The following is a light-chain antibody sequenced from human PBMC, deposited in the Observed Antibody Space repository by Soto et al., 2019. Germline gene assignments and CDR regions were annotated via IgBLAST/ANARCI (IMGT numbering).Light chain of an antibody. V-gene: IGKV3-11*01. CDR2: EAS. J-gene: IGKJ5*01. CDR1: QSVSSY. Sequence: EFVLTQAPATLCLSPGERATLACRASQSVSSYLDWYQQKPGQAPRLLSYEASNRATVSPARFSGTGAGTYFTLTINNLEPEDFAVYCCQVRTNGSIAFGRGTRLENK. CDR3: QVRTNGSIA.